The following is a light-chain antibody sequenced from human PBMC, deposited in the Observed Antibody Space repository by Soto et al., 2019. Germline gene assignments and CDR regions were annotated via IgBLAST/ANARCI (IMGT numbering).Light chain of an antibody. J-gene: IGKJ1*01. V-gene: IGKV1-39*01. Sequence: QITQSPSCLSASVGDRVTLTCRASQSISSYLNWYQQKPGKAPKLLIYAASSLQSGVPSRFSGSGSGTDFTLTISRLQPEDFATYYCQQSYSTPRTLGQGTKVDI. CDR2: AAS. CDR3: QQSYSTPRT. CDR1: QSISSY.